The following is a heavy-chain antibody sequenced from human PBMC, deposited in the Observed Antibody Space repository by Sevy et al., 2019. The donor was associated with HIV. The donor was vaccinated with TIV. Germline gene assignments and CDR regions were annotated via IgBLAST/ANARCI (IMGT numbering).Heavy chain of an antibody. CDR1: SGSFSDFY. CDR2: INHREVT. V-gene: IGHV4-34*01. CDR3: VRFDTKIKIFGVPRGAY. Sequence: QSQTLSLTCTVYSGSFSDFYWNWIRQSPGKGLEWIGEINHREVTNYNPSLKSRVTISADASNGQFSLKLTSVTAADTAVYYCVRFDTKIKIFGVPRGAYWGPGTLVTVSS. J-gene: IGHJ4*02. D-gene: IGHD3-3*01.